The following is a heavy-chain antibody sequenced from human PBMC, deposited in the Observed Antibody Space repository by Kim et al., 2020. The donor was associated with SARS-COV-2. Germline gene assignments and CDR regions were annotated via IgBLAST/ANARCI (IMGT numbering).Heavy chain of an antibody. D-gene: IGHD2-15*01. J-gene: IGHJ6*02. Sequence: ASVKVSCKASGYTFTSYVISWVRQAPGQGLEWMGWISAYNGNTNYAQKPQGRVTMTTDTSTSTAYMELRSLRSDDTAVYYCARDGHDIVVIAGYYYYYGMDVWGQGTTVTVSS. V-gene: IGHV1-18*01. CDR2: ISAYNGNT. CDR3: ARDGHDIVVIAGYYYYYGMDV. CDR1: GYTFTSYV.